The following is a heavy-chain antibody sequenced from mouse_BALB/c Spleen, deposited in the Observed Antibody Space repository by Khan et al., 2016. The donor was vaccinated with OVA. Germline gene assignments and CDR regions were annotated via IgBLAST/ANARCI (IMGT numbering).Heavy chain of an antibody. CDR3: ARHTFGPFAY. J-gene: IGHJ3*01. Sequence: EVELVESGGDLVKPGGSLKLSCTASGFTFSTYAMSWVRQTPEKRLEWVATISSSGDYIYYPDSVKGRFTISRDTAKNTLYLQMSSLRSEDTAVYYCARHTFGPFAYWGQGTLVAVSA. CDR1: GFTFSTYA. CDR2: ISSSGDYI. V-gene: IGHV5-9-3*01.